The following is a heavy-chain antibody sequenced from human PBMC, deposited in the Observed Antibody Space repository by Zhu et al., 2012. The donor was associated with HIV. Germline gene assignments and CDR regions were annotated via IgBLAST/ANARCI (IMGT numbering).Heavy chain of an antibody. V-gene: IGHV4-4*02. D-gene: IGHD6-13*01. J-gene: IGHJ2*01. CDR1: RGSIISSNW. CDR2: IYHSGST. Sequence: QVQLQESGPGLVRPSGTLSLTCAVSRGSIISSNWWTWVRQPPGKGLEWVGEIYHSGSTSYSPSLRSRVTISVDKSKNQFSLNLNSVTAADTAVYYCARVRAAAGRPYWYFDLWGLAPWSLS. CDR3: ARVRAAAGRPYWYFDL.